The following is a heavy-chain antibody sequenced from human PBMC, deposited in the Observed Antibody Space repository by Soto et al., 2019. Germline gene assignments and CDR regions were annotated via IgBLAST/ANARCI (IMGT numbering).Heavy chain of an antibody. V-gene: IGHV3-43*01. Sequence: GGSLRLSCAASGFTFDDYTMHWVRQAPGKGLEWVSLISWDGGSTYYADSVKGRFTISRDNSKNSLYLQMNSLRTEDTALYYCAKDARSGYDILTGYYNEPFYFDYWGQGTLVNVSS. CDR3: AKDARSGYDILTGYYNEPFYFDY. CDR1: GFTFDDYT. CDR2: ISWDGGST. J-gene: IGHJ4*02. D-gene: IGHD3-9*01.